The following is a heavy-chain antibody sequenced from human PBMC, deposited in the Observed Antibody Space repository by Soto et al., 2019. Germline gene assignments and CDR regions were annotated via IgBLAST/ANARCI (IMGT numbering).Heavy chain of an antibody. CDR2: LSHNGNNK. CDR1: GFTFRSNP. Sequence: VGSLRLSCADSGFTFRSNPMHWVRQAPGRGLEWVAVLSHNGNNKYYADSVKGRFTISRDTSTDTLYLQMNSLRGEDTAVYYCARDQGYPQWLAIFDYWGQGTLVTVSS. D-gene: IGHD6-19*01. J-gene: IGHJ4*02. CDR3: ARDQGYPQWLAIFDY. V-gene: IGHV3-30-3*01.